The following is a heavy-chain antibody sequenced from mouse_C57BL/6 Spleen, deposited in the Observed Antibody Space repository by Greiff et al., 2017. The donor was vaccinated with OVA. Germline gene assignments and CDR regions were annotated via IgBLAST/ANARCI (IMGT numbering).Heavy chain of an antibody. V-gene: IGHV1-64*01. D-gene: IGHD2-1*01. CDR3: ARESSYGNYAWFAY. J-gene: IGHJ3*01. Sequence: QVQLKQPGAELVKPGASVKLSCKASGYTFTSYWMHWVKQRPGQGLEWIGMIHPNSGSTNYNEKFKSKATLTVDKSSSTAYMQLSSLTSEDSAVYYCARESSYGNYAWFAYWGQGTLVTVSA. CDR1: GYTFTSYW. CDR2: IHPNSGST.